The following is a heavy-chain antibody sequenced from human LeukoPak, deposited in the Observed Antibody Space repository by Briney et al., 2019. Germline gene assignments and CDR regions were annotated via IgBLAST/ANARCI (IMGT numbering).Heavy chain of an antibody. CDR1: GFTFSSYE. CDR2: IYYSGST. Sequence: LRLSCAASGFTFSSYEMNWVRQAPGKGLEWIGYIYYSGSTNYNPSLKSRVTISLDTSKKQFSLKLNSVTAADTAIYYCARSDTHGGVIAFDAFDVWGQGTMVTVSS. D-gene: IGHD3-16*02. J-gene: IGHJ3*01. CDR3: ARSDTHGGVIAFDAFDV. V-gene: IGHV4-59*01.